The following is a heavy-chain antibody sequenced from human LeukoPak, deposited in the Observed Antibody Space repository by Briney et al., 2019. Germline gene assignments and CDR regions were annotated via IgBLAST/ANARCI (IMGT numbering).Heavy chain of an antibody. J-gene: IGHJ4*02. CDR1: GYTFTSYA. Sequence: ASVRVSCKASGYTFTSYAMHWVRQAPGQRLEWMGWINAGSGNTKYSQKFQGRVTITRDTSASTAYMELSSLRSEDTAVYYCAREGPYGDYFDYWGQGTLVTVSS. V-gene: IGHV1-3*01. D-gene: IGHD4-17*01. CDR2: INAGSGNT. CDR3: AREGPYGDYFDY.